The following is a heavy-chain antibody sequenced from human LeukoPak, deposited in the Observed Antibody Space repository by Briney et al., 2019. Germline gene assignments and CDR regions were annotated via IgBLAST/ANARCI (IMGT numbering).Heavy chain of an antibody. D-gene: IGHD5-12*01. J-gene: IGHJ6*03. Sequence: GSSEKVSCKASGGTFSSYAISWVRQAPGQGLEWMGGIIPIFGTANYAQKFQGRVTIPADKSTSTAYMELSSLRSEDTAVYFCARSFGSGYDYYYYFMDVWGKGTTVTVSS. CDR2: IIPIFGTA. V-gene: IGHV1-69*06. CDR3: ARSFGSGYDYYYYFMDV. CDR1: GGTFSSYA.